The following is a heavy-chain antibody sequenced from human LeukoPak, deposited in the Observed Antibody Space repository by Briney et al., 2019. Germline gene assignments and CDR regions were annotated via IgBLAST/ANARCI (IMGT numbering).Heavy chain of an antibody. V-gene: IGHV4-34*01. J-gene: IGHJ4*02. CDR2: IHHSKGT. D-gene: IGHD3-10*01. Sequence: PSETLSLICAVYGESISDYYWTWIRQFPGKGLEWIGEIHHSKGTNYNPSLKSRLTMSVDRSKNQFSLKLSSVTAADTAIYYCVRATAAGSGRAFDYWALGSLVPVSS. CDR3: VRATAAGSGRAFDY. CDR1: GESISDYY.